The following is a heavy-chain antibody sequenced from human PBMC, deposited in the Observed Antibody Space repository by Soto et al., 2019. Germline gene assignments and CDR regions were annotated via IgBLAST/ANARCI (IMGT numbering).Heavy chain of an antibody. CDR3: VKSWFWLATGFDY. J-gene: IGHJ4*02. V-gene: IGHV3-64D*08. D-gene: IGHD5-12*01. CDR1: GFTFSSYA. Sequence: PGGSLRLSCSASGFTFSSYAMHWVRQAPGKGLEYVSAISSNGGSTYYADSVKGRFTISRDNSKNTLYLQMSSLRAEDTAVYYCVKSWFWLATGFDYWGQGTLVTVSS. CDR2: ISSNGGST.